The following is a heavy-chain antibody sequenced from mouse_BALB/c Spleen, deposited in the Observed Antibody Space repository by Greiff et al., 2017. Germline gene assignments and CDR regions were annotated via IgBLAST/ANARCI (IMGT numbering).Heavy chain of an antibody. V-gene: IGHV1-18*01. Sequence: EVQLQQSGPELVKPGASVKIPCKASGYTFTDYNMDWVKQSHGKSLEWIGDINPNNGGTIYNQKFKGKATLTVDKSSSTAYMELRSLTSEDTAVYYCARGRDRYDGYAMDYWGQGTSVTVSS. D-gene: IGHD2-14*01. CDR1: GYTFTDYN. CDR3: ARGRDRYDGYAMDY. CDR2: INPNNGGT. J-gene: IGHJ4*01.